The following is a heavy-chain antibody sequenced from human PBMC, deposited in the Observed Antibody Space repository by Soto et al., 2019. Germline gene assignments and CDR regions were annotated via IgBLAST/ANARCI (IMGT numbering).Heavy chain of an antibody. Sequence: GGSLRLTCAASGFTFSSCDMHWVRQATGKGLEWVSAIGTAGDTYYPGSVKGRFTISRENAKNSLYLQMNSLRAGDTAVYYCARGFSYYDSRSSFDIWGQGTMVTVSS. V-gene: IGHV3-13*01. J-gene: IGHJ3*02. CDR2: IGTAGDT. D-gene: IGHD3-22*01. CDR3: ARGFSYYDSRSSFDI. CDR1: GFTFSSCD.